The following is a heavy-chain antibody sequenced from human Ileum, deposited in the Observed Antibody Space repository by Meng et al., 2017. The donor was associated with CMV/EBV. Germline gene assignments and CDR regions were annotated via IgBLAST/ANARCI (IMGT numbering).Heavy chain of an antibody. CDR3: ARVKYSSSALSY. Sequence: GESLKISCAASGFTFRTYSMNWVRQAPGKGLEWVSSISSASNYIYYADSVKGRFTVSRDNAKNSVYLQMDSLRAEDTAVYYCARVKYSSSALSYWGQGTLVTVSS. CDR1: GFTFRTYS. D-gene: IGHD6-13*01. CDR2: ISSASNYI. J-gene: IGHJ4*02. V-gene: IGHV3-21*01.